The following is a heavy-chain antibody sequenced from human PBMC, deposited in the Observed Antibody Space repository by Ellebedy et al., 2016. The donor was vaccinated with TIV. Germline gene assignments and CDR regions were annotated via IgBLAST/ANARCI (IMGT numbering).Heavy chain of an antibody. J-gene: IGHJ4*02. Sequence: MPSETLSLTCTVSGGSISSSSYYWGWIRQPPGKGLEWIGTIYYSGSTYYNPSLKSRVTISLDTSKNQFSLKLSSVTAADTAVYYCARHPLEWLVGPMYFDYWGQGTLVTVSS. D-gene: IGHD6-19*01. CDR1: GGSISSSSYY. CDR3: ARHPLEWLVGPMYFDY. CDR2: IYYSGST. V-gene: IGHV4-39*01.